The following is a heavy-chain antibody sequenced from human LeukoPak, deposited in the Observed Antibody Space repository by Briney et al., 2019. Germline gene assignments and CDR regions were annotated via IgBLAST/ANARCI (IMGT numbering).Heavy chain of an antibody. Sequence: PSETLSLTCAVYGGSFSGYYWSWIRQPPGKGLEWIGEINHSGSTNYNPSLKSRVTISVDTSKNQFSLKLSSVTAADTAVYYCARVYCTNGVCDKYYFDYWGQGTLVTASS. CDR2: INHSGST. CDR3: ARVYCTNGVCDKYYFDY. CDR1: GGSFSGYY. V-gene: IGHV4-34*01. J-gene: IGHJ4*02. D-gene: IGHD2-8*01.